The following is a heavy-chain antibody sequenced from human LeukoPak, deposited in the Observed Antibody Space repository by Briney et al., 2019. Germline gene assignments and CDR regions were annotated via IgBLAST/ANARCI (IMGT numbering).Heavy chain of an antibody. J-gene: IGHJ4*02. V-gene: IGHV4-59*12. CDR2: IYYSGST. CDR1: GGSISSYY. Sequence: MASETLSLTCTVSGGSISSYYWSWIRQPPGKGLEWIGYIYYSGSTRHNPSLKGRVTISSDTSKNQFSLKLSSVTAADTAVYYCARGQKTTPLDYWGQGTLVTVSS. CDR3: ARGQKTTPLDY. D-gene: IGHD4-11*01.